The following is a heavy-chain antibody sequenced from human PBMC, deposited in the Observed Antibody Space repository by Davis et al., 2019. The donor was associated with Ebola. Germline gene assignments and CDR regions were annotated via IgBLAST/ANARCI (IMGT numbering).Heavy chain of an antibody. Sequence: GGSLRLSCAASGFTFSSYAMSWVRQAPGKGLEWVAVMSYDGSNKYYADSVKGRFTISRDNSKNTLYLQMNSLRAEDTAVYYCARDLGQRRAPLDSWGQGTPVTVSS. J-gene: IGHJ4*02. V-gene: IGHV3-30*03. D-gene: IGHD3-16*01. CDR2: MSYDGSNK. CDR1: GFTFSSYA. CDR3: ARDLGQRRAPLDS.